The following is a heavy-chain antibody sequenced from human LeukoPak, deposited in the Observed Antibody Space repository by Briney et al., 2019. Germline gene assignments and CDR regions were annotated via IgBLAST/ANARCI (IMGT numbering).Heavy chain of an antibody. CDR1: GGSISSSSYY. CDR2: TYYSGST. CDR3: ARAYCSGGSCSDLYYFDY. Sequence: SETLSLTCTVSGGSISSSSYYWGWIRQPPGKGLEWIGSTYYSGSTYYNPSLKSRVTISVDTSKNQFSLKLSSVTAADTAVYYCARAYCSGGSCSDLYYFDYWGQGTLVTVSS. J-gene: IGHJ4*02. V-gene: IGHV4-39*07. D-gene: IGHD2-15*01.